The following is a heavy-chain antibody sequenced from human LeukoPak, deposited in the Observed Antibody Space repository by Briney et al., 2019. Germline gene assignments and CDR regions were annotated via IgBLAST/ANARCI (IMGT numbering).Heavy chain of an antibody. CDR3: VRVPSSKVRGVIDY. Sequence: SETLSLTCTVSGGSISSGGYYWSWIRQHPGKGLEWIGYIYYSGSTYYNPSLKSRATISVDTSKNQFSLKLSSVTAADTAVYYCVRVPSSKVRGVIDYWGQGTLVTVSS. V-gene: IGHV4-31*03. J-gene: IGHJ4*02. CDR2: IYYSGST. D-gene: IGHD3-10*01. CDR1: GGSISSGGYY.